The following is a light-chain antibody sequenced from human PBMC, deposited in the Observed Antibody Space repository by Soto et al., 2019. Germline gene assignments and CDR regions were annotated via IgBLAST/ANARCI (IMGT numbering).Light chain of an antibody. CDR2: EVS. CDR3: SSYTSSSTYV. Sequence: SSLPQPPSVSVSPGQSVTISCPGTSSDVGSYNRVSWYQQPPGTAPKLMIYEVSNRPSGVPDRFSGSKSGNTASLTISGLQAEDEADYYCSSYTSSSTYVFGSGTKVTVL. J-gene: IGLJ1*01. V-gene: IGLV2-18*02. CDR1: SSDVGSYNR.